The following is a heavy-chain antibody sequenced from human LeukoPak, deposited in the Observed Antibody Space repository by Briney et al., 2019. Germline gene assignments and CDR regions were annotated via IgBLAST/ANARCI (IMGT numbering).Heavy chain of an antibody. CDR2: IRYDGSKK. CDR3: ARNPLDMANNWFDP. J-gene: IGHJ5*02. CDR1: RFPFNSSG. D-gene: IGHD1-14*01. V-gene: IGHV3-30*02. Sequence: PGGSLRLSCEASRFPFNSSGMHWARQAPGKGLEWVAFIRYDGSKKYYADSVKDRFTISRDNSKNTVYLQMNSLRAEDTAVYYCARNPLDMANNWFDPWGQGTLVTVSS.